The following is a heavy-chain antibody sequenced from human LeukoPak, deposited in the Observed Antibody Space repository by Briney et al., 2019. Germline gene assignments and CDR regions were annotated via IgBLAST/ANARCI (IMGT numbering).Heavy chain of an antibody. Sequence: SETLSLTCTVSGGSISSYYWSWIRQPAGKGLEWIGRIYTSGSTNYNPSLKSRVTMSVDTSKNQFSLKMSSVTAADTAVYFCARGGPPGYYYDYYMDVWGKGTTVTISS. J-gene: IGHJ6*03. CDR3: ARGGPPGYYYDYYMDV. V-gene: IGHV4-4*07. CDR1: GGSISSYY. CDR2: IYTSGST.